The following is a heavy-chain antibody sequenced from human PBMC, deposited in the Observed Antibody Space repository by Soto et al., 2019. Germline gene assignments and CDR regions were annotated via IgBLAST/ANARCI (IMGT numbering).Heavy chain of an antibody. Sequence: QVQLVESGGGVVQPGRSLRLSCAASGFTFSSYGMHWVRQAPGKGLEWVAVIWYDGSNKYYADSVKGRFTISRDNSKNTLYLQMNSLRAEDTAVYYWARDKEVYAMRYYYCGMDVWGQGTTVTVSS. D-gene: IGHD2-8*01. CDR3: ARDKEVYAMRYYYCGMDV. V-gene: IGHV3-33*01. CDR1: GFTFSSYG. CDR2: IWYDGSNK. J-gene: IGHJ6*02.